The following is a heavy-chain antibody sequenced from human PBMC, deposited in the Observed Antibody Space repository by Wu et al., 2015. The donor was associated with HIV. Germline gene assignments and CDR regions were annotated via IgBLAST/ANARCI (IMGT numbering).Heavy chain of an antibody. CDR2: ISAYNGNT. V-gene: IGHV1-18*01. Sequence: QVQLVQSGAEVKKPGASVKVSCKASGYTFTSYGISWVRQAPGQGLEWMGWISAYNGNTNYAQKLQGRVTMTTDTSTSTAYMELRSLRSDDTAVYYCARGSSGYYNPLLYYYYYGMDVWGQGTTVTVSS. J-gene: IGHJ6*02. D-gene: IGHD3-22*01. CDR1: GYTFTSYG. CDR3: ARGSSGYYNPLLYYYYYGMDV.